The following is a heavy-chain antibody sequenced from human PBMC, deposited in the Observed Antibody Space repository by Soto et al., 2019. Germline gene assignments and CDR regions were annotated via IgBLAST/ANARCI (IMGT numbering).Heavy chain of an antibody. CDR3: ARDSDSSSWYDDPYYYGMDV. J-gene: IGHJ6*02. CDR2: IIPIFGTA. V-gene: IGHV1-69*12. Sequence: QVQLVQSGAEVKKPGSSVKVSCKASGGTFSSYAISWVRQAPGQGLEWMGGIIPIFGTANYAQKFQGRVTITADESTNTAYMELSSLRSEDTAVYYCARDSDSSSWYDDPYYYGMDVWGQGTTVTVSS. D-gene: IGHD6-13*01. CDR1: GGTFSSYA.